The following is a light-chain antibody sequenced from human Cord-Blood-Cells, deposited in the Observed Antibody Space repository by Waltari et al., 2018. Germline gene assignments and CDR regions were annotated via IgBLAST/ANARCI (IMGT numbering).Light chain of an antibody. CDR3: SSYTSSSTNWV. V-gene: IGLV2-14*01. J-gene: IGLJ3*02. CDR1: SSAVGGYNY. CDR2: DVS. Sequence: QSALTQPASVSGSPGQSITISCTGTSSAVGGYNYVSWYQQHPAKAPKPMIYDVSNRPSGVSNRFSGSKSGNTASLTISGLQAEDEADYYCSSYTSSSTNWVFGGGTKLTVL.